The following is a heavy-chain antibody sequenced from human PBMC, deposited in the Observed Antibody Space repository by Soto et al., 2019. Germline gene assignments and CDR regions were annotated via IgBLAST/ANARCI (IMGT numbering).Heavy chain of an antibody. V-gene: IGHV4-30-2*01. D-gene: IGHD6-19*01. CDR3: AGMPYTSGLRFDP. CDR1: GDSYSISAYS. CDR2: IYQSGVT. Sequence: SETMSVTCNMSGDSYSISAYSWSWIRQPPGKALQWIGFIYQSGVTSYNPSLASRVSISLDRSNNQCSLKLKSVTAADTAVYFCAGMPYTSGLRFDPWGPGTLVTVPQ. J-gene: IGHJ5*02.